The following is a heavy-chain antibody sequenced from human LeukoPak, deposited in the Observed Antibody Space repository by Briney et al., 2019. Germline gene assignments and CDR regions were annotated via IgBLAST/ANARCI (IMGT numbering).Heavy chain of an antibody. CDR3: AKSPRYYYDSSGYSQYYFDY. J-gene: IGHJ4*02. CDR1: RFTFSSYA. Sequence: GGSLRLSCAASRFTFSSYAMSWVRQAPGKGLEWVSAISGSGGSTYYADSVKGRFTISRDNSKNTLYLQMNSLRAEDTAVYYCAKSPRYYYDSSGYSQYYFDYWGQGTLVTVSS. CDR2: ISGSGGST. V-gene: IGHV3-23*01. D-gene: IGHD3-22*01.